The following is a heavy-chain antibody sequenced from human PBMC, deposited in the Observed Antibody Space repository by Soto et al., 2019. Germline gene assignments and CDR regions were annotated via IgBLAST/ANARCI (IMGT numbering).Heavy chain of an antibody. J-gene: IGHJ4*02. Sequence: QVQLVQSGAEVKKPGSSVKVSCKASGGTFSSYAISWVRQAPGQGLECMGGIIPIFGRANYAQKFQGRVKITADESTRAAYMELSSLSSEATAVYYCASSDDILNGAVDYWGQGTLVTVSS. V-gene: IGHV1-69*01. CDR2: IIPIFGRA. CDR3: ASSDDILNGAVDY. CDR1: GGTFSSYA. D-gene: IGHD3-9*01.